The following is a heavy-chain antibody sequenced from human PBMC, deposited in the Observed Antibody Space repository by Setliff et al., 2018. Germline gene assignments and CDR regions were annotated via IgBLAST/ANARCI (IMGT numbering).Heavy chain of an antibody. CDR2: IYSSGST. Sequence: PSETLSLTCTVSGGSISSGDYYWSWTRQPPGKGLEWIGYIYSSGSTYYNPSLKSRVSISVDTSKNQFSLKLSSVTAADTAVYYCARESRYYYDYLGTLDYWGQGTLVTVSS. CDR3: ARESRYYYDYLGTLDY. D-gene: IGHD3-22*01. J-gene: IGHJ4*02. V-gene: IGHV4-30-4*08. CDR1: GGSISSGDYY.